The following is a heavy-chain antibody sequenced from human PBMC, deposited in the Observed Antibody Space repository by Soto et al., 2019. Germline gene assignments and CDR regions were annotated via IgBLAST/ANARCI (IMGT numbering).Heavy chain of an antibody. J-gene: IGHJ3*02. D-gene: IGHD3-3*01. CDR3: ARHLNYDFWSGYYLSDAFDI. Sequence: SETLSLTCTVSGGSISSYYWSWIRQPPGKGLEWIGYIYYSGSTNYNPSLKSRVTISVDTSKNQFSLKLSSVTAAGTAVYYCARHLNYDFWSGYYLSDAFDIWGQGTMVTVSS. CDR2: IYYSGST. V-gene: IGHV4-59*08. CDR1: GGSISSYY.